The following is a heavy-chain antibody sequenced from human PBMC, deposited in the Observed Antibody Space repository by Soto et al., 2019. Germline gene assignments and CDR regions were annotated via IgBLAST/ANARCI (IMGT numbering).Heavy chain of an antibody. CDR1: GYTFTSYG. CDR3: ATRKYCPSTTCFDF. Sequence: ASVKVSCKASGYTFTSYGISWVRQAPGQGLEWMGWISAYNGNTNYAQKLQGRVTMTTDTSTSTAYMELRSLRSDDTAVYYCATRKYCPSTTCFDFWGQGTQVTVSS. V-gene: IGHV1-18*01. CDR2: ISAYNGNT. J-gene: IGHJ4*02. D-gene: IGHD2-2*01.